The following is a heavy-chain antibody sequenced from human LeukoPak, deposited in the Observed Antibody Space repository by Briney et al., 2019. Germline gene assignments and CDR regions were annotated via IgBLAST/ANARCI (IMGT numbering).Heavy chain of an antibody. J-gene: IGHJ4*02. CDR3: TRGSYDVLTGYSTLGEY. CDR2: IYHSGST. CDR1: GGSLSSSSYY. V-gene: IGHV4-39*01. Sequence: SETLSLTCTVSGGSLSSSSYYWGWVRQPPGKGLEWIGNIYHSGSTYSNPSLKSRLTISLDTSQRQFSLRLSSVTAADTALYYCTRGSYDVLTGYSTLGEYWGQGTLVTVFS. D-gene: IGHD3-9*01.